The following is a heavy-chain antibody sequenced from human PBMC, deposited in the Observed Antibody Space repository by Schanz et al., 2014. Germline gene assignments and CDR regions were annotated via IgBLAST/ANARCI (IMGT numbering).Heavy chain of an antibody. CDR2: ILYDGSKT. CDR1: GFSFSTYA. J-gene: IGHJ4*02. V-gene: IGHV3-30*14. D-gene: IGHD2-2*01. Sequence: QVQLVESGGGVVQPGRSLRLSCAASGFSFSTYAMHWVRQAPGKGLEWVAVILYDGSKTYYADSVKGRFTISRDNSKNTLYLLMNSLRAEDTAVYYCAKVAPAATYLDSWGLGTLVTVSS. CDR3: AKVAPAATYLDS.